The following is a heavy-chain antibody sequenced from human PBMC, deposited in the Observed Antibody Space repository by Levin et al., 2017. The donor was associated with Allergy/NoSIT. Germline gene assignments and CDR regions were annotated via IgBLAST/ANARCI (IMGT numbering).Heavy chain of an antibody. J-gene: IGHJ3*02. D-gene: IGHD6-19*01. V-gene: IGHV3-11*01. Sequence: GGSLRLSCAASGFTFSDYYMSWIRQAPGKGLEWVSYISSSGSTIYYADSVKGRFTISRDNAKNSLYLQMNSLRAEDTAVYYCARVRIAVAHDAFDIWGQGTMVTVSS. CDR1: GFTFSDYY. CDR2: ISSSGSTI. CDR3: ARVRIAVAHDAFDI.